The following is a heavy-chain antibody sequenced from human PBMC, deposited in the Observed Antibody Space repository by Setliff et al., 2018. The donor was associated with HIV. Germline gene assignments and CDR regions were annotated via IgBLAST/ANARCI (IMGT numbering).Heavy chain of an antibody. CDR3: ARVADRYYYGSGSQYYFDY. Sequence: SVKVSCKASGGTFSSCAISWVRQAPGQGLEWMGGIIPIFGTANYAQKFQGRVTITTDESTSTAYMELSSLRSEDTAVYYCARVADRYYYGSGSQYYFDYWGQGTLVTVSS. V-gene: IGHV1-69*05. D-gene: IGHD3-10*01. CDR2: IIPIFGTA. J-gene: IGHJ4*02. CDR1: GGTFSSCA.